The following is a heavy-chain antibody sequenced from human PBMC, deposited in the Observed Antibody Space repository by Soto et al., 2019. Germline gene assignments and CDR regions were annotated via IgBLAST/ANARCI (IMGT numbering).Heavy chain of an antibody. CDR3: ARHEAPSGWYFDY. Sequence: QLQLQESGPGLVKPSETLSLTCTVSGGSISSSSYYWGWIRQPPGKGLEWIGSIYYSGSTYYNPSLKSRVTXSXDXXKNQFSRKLSSVTAADTAVYYCARHEAPSGWYFDYWGQGTLVTVSS. D-gene: IGHD6-19*01. CDR2: IYYSGST. V-gene: IGHV4-39*01. CDR1: GGSISSSSYY. J-gene: IGHJ4*02.